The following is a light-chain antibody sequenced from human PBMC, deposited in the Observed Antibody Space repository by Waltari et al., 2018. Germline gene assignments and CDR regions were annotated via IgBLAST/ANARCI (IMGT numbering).Light chain of an antibody. Sequence: DIQMTQSPSSLSASVGDRVTVTCQAGQDISNRLNWYQQKPGKPPNHLIYGASNLEIGIPTRFSGGGSGTEFTFTISTLQSEDFAVYYCQQYNNWPPLTFGGGTKVEIK. CDR1: QDISNR. J-gene: IGKJ4*01. V-gene: IGKV1-33*01. CDR2: GAS. CDR3: QQYNNWPPLT.